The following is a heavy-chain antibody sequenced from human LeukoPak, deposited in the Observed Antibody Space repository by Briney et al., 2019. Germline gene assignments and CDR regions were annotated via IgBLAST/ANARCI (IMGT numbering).Heavy chain of an antibody. Sequence: SETLSLTCTVSGGSISSYYWSWIRQPAGKGLEWIGRIYTSGSTNYNPSLKSRITISVDTSNNQFSLSLSSVTAADTAVYYCAREGSAGYNFAYWGQGTLVTVSS. CDR3: AREGSAGYNFAY. V-gene: IGHV4-4*07. CDR2: IYTSGST. D-gene: IGHD5-24*01. CDR1: GGSISSYY. J-gene: IGHJ4*02.